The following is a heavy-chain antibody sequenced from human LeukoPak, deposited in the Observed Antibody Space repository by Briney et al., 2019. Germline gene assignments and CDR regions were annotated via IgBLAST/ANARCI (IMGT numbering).Heavy chain of an antibody. CDR3: ARGGGYASPIGY. D-gene: IGHD5-12*01. J-gene: IGHJ4*02. CDR1: GGSISTYY. CDR2: IYHSGST. V-gene: IGHV4-59*01. Sequence: KPSETPSLTCTLSGGSISTYYWSWIRQPPGKGLEWIGYIYHSGSTNYNPSLKSRVTISVDTSRNQFSLKLSSVTAADTAVYYCARGGGYASPIGYWGQGALVTVSS.